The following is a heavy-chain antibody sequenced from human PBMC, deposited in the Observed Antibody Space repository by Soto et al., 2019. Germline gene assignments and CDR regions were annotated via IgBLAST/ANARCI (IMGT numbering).Heavy chain of an antibody. Sequence: EVQLLESGGGLVQPGGSLRLSCAASGFTFSSYAMSWVRQAPGKGLEWVSAISGSGGSTYYADSVKGRFNLSRDNSKNTLYLQMNRLRAEDTAVYYCAKDREYSSRWYPDYWGQGTQVTVSS. CDR2: ISGSGGST. D-gene: IGHD6-13*01. J-gene: IGHJ4*02. CDR1: GFTFSSYA. CDR3: AKDREYSSRWYPDY. V-gene: IGHV3-23*01.